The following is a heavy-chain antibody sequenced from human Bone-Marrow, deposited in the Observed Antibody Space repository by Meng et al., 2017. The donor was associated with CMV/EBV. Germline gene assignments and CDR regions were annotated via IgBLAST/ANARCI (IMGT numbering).Heavy chain of an antibody. CDR2: IKQDGSEK. V-gene: IGHV3-7*01. J-gene: IGHJ4*02. CDR3: ARGIRIAAAGTFDY. Sequence: GGSLRLSCAASGFTFSSYWMSWVRQAPGKGLEWVANIKQDGSEKYYVDSVKGRFTISRDNAENSLYLQMNSLRAEDTAVYYCARGIRIAAAGTFDYWGQGTLVTVSS. D-gene: IGHD6-13*01. CDR1: GFTFSSYW.